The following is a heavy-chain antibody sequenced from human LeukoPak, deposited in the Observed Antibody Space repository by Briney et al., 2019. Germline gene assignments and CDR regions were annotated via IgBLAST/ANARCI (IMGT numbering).Heavy chain of an antibody. D-gene: IGHD6-19*01. J-gene: IGHJ4*02. V-gene: IGHV1-69*04. CDR1: GGTFSSYA. Sequence: ASVKVSCKASGGTFSSYAISWVRQAPGQGLEWMGRIIPILGIANYAQKFQGRVTITADKSTSTAYMELSSLRSEDTAVYYCARDGIAVAGSFDYWGQGTLVTVSS. CDR2: IIPILGIA. CDR3: ARDGIAVAGSFDY.